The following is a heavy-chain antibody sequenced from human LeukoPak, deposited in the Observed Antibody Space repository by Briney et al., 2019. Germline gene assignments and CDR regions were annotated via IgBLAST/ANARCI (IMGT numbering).Heavy chain of an antibody. Sequence: PGGSLRLSCAASGFIFNNYGLVWVRQAPGKGLEWVSAISNDGGGTTYADFVKGRFSVSRDNSKNTLFLQMNSLRAEDTALYYCAKGSSGYFFDLWGQGTLDTVSS. J-gene: IGHJ4*02. D-gene: IGHD3-22*01. CDR3: AKGSSGYFFDL. CDR1: GFIFNNYG. CDR2: ISNDGGGT. V-gene: IGHV3-23*01.